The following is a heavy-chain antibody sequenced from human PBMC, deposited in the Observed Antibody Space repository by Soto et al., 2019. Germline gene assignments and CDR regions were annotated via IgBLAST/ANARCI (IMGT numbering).Heavy chain of an antibody. D-gene: IGHD2-15*01. Sequence: GASVKVSCKASGYTFTSYVISWVRQAPGQGLEWMGWISAYNGNTNYAQKLQGRVTMTTDTSTSTAYMELRSLRSDDTAVYYCARLGQYCSGGSCPVFDYWGQGTLVTVSS. J-gene: IGHJ4*02. V-gene: IGHV1-18*01. CDR1: GYTFTSYV. CDR3: ARLGQYCSGGSCPVFDY. CDR2: ISAYNGNT.